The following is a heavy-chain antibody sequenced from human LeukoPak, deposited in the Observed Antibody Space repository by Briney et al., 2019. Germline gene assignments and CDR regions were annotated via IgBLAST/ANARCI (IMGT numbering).Heavy chain of an antibody. CDR3: AKRWPHHSGCVFDY. D-gene: IGHD6-19*01. V-gene: IGHV4-59*08. Sequence: SETLSPTYTVAARSITSYYWGSVRHPPRKGLEWIGYIYSSGSTNYNPSLKSRVTISVDASKNQFSLRLSAVTAADRVVYDCAKRWPHHSGCVFDYWGQGILVTVSS. CDR2: IYSSGST. CDR1: ARSITSYY. J-gene: IGHJ4*02.